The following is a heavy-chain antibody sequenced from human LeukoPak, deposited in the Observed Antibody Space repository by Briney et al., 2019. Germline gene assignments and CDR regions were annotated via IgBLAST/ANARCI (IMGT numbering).Heavy chain of an antibody. CDR1: GFTFSSYS. CDR2: ISSSSSTI. J-gene: IGHJ4*02. Sequence: GGSLRLSCAASGFTFSSYSMNWVRQAPGKGLEWVSYISSSSSTIYYADSVKGRFTISRDNAKNSLYLQMNSLRAEDTAVYYCARVPRGYSGYGPFDYWGQGTLVTVSS. D-gene: IGHD5-12*01. CDR3: ARVPRGYSGYGPFDY. V-gene: IGHV3-48*04.